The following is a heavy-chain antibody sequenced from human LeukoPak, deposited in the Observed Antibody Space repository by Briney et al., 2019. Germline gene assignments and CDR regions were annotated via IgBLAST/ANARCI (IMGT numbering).Heavy chain of an antibody. CDR2: ISYDGSNK. D-gene: IGHD1-14*01. Sequence: GGSLRPSCAASGFTFSSYAMHWVRQAPGKGLEWVAVISYDGSNKYYADSVKGRFTISRDNSKNTLYLQMNSLRAEDTAVYYCARGSTVPTYYYYYGMDVWGQGTTVTVSS. CDR3: ARGSTVPTYYYYYGMDV. J-gene: IGHJ6*02. V-gene: IGHV3-30*04. CDR1: GFTFSSYA.